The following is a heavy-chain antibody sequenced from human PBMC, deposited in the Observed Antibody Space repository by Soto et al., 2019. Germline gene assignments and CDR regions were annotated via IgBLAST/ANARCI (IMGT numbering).Heavy chain of an antibody. J-gene: IGHJ3*02. Sequence: QLQLQESGPGLVKPSETLSLTCTVSGGSISSSSYYWGWIRQPPGKGLEWIGSIYYSGSTYYNPSLKSRCTISVDTSKNQFSLKLSSVTAADTAVYYCATLRVREMIQLWLYDAFDIWGQGTMVTVSS. D-gene: IGHD5-18*01. V-gene: IGHV4-39*01. CDR2: IYYSGST. CDR3: ATLRVREMIQLWLYDAFDI. CDR1: GGSISSSSYY.